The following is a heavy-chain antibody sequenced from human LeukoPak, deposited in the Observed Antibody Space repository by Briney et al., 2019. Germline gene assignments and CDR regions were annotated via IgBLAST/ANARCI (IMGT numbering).Heavy chain of an antibody. V-gene: IGHV3-30*18. CDR1: GFPFSSYG. J-gene: IGHJ4*02. CDR3: AKAPVTTCSGAYCYPFDY. Sequence: PGGSLRLSCAASGFPFSSYGMHWVRQAPGKGLEWVAAISNDGNNKFYADSVKGRFTISRDNPKNTVNLQMNSLRAEDTAVYYCAKAPVTTCSGAYCYPFDYWGQGTLVTVSS. CDR2: ISNDGNNK. D-gene: IGHD2-21*01.